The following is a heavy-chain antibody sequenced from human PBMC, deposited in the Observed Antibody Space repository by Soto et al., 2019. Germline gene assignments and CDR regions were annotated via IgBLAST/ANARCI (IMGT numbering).Heavy chain of an antibody. Sequence: PGGSLRLSCAASGFTVSSNYMSWVRQAPGKGLEWVSVIYSGGSTYYADSVKGRFTISRDNSKNTLYLQMNSLRAEDTAVYYCARERGMSDGTFDYWGQGTLVTVSS. V-gene: IGHV3-53*01. CDR2: IYSGGST. D-gene: IGHD1-7*01. CDR1: GFTVSSNY. CDR3: ARERGMSDGTFDY. J-gene: IGHJ4*02.